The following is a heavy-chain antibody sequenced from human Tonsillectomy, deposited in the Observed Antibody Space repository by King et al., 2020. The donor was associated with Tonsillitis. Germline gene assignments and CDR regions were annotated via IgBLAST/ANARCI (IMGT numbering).Heavy chain of an antibody. CDR3: ARDPLIVVVPAAANWFDP. D-gene: IGHD2-2*01. Sequence: QLVQSGAEVKKPGASVKVSCKASGYTFTSYGISWVRQAPGQGLEWMGWISAYNGNTNYAQKLQGRVTMTTDTSTSTAYMELRSLRSDDTAVYYCARDPLIVVVPAAANWFDPWGQGTLVTVSS. CDR1: GYTFTSYG. V-gene: IGHV1-18*04. CDR2: ISAYNGNT. J-gene: IGHJ5*02.